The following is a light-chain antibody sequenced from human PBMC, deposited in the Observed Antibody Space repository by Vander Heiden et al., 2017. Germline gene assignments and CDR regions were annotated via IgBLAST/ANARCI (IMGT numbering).Light chain of an antibody. J-gene: IGKJ1*01. Sequence: DIQMTQSPSTLSASVGDRVTITCRASQTINKWLAWYQQKPGKAPKLLIYKASTLEGGVPSRFSGSGSGTEFTLTISSLQSDDFGTYFCQQYNSVGTFGQGTKVEIK. CDR2: KAS. V-gene: IGKV1-5*03. CDR1: QTINKW. CDR3: QQYNSVGT.